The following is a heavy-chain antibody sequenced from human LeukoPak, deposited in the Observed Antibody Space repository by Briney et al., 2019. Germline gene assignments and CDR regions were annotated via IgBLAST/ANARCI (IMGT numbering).Heavy chain of an antibody. CDR3: ASALPDGAVDGVVIIR. CDR1: GFTFRSCW. V-gene: IGHV3-7*01. Sequence: GGSLRLSCAASGFTFRSCWMKWVRQAPGKGLEWVANMNPDGSQKYYVDSVKGRFTISRDNAKNSLYLQMNSLRAEDTAVYYCASALPDGAVDGVVIIRWGQGTLVTVSS. J-gene: IGHJ4*02. D-gene: IGHD3-3*01. CDR2: MNPDGSQK.